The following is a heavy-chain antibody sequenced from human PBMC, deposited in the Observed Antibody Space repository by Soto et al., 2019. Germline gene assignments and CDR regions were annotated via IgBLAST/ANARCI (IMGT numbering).Heavy chain of an antibody. J-gene: IGHJ3*02. D-gene: IGHD3-16*01. V-gene: IGHV3-74*01. Sequence: EVQLVESGGGLVQPGGSLRLSCAASGFTFSSYWMHWVRQVPGKGLMWVSRISPDGSDTSHADSVRGRFTLSRDNAKNTLYLQMSSLRAEDTGVFYCALLGGVALSPDAFDIWGQGTMVTVSS. CDR3: ALLGGVALSPDAFDI. CDR1: GFTFSSYW. CDR2: ISPDGSDT.